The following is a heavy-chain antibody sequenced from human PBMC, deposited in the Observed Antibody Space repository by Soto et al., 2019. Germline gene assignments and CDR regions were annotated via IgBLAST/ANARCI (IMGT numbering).Heavy chain of an antibody. J-gene: IGHJ5*02. Sequence: ASVKVSCKASGYTFTSYVISWVRQAPGQGLEWMGWISAYNGNTNYAQKLQGRVTMTTDTSTSTAYMELRSLRSDDTAVYYCARDPSYGDYINWFDPWGQGTLVTVSS. V-gene: IGHV1-18*01. CDR2: ISAYNGNT. CDR3: ARDPSYGDYINWFDP. D-gene: IGHD4-17*01. CDR1: GYTFTSYV.